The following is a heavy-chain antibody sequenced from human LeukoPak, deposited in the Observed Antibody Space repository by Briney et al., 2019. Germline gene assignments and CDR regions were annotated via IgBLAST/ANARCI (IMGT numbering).Heavy chain of an antibody. V-gene: IGHV3-15*01. CDR1: GFNFNDAW. CDR3: TAGLGKTDDDS. D-gene: IGHD4-11*01. Sequence: GGSLRLSCEGSGFNFNDAWMSWIRQAPGKGLEWVGRVRTTAEGETTDYAAPVRGRSIISRDDSKNMVFLQMNRLETEDTAIYYCTAGLGKTDDDSWGQGTLVTVSS. J-gene: IGHJ4*02. CDR2: VRTTAEGETT.